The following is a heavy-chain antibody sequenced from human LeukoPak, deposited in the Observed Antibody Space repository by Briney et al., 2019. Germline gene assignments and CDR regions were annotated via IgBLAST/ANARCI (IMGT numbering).Heavy chain of an antibody. J-gene: IGHJ4*02. CDR3: AKERTGWPYGEYYFDY. Sequence: GGSLRLSCAASGFTFSSYAMSWVRQAPGKGLEWVSAISGSGGSTYYADSVKGRFTISRDNSKNTLYLQMNSLRAEDTAVYYCAKERTGWPYGEYYFDYWGQGTLVTVSS. V-gene: IGHV3-23*01. CDR2: ISGSGGST. CDR1: GFTFSSYA. D-gene: IGHD2-15*01.